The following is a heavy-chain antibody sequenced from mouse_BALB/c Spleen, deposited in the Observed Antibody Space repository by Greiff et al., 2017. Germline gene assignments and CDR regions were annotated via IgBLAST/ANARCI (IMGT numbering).Heavy chain of an antibody. CDR2: IYPYNGGT. CDR1: GYTFTDYK. CDR3: ARPYGYDYAMDY. Sequence: VQLQQSGPELVKPGASVKISCKASGYTFTDYKMHWVKQSHGKSLEWIGYIYPYNGGTGYNQKFKSKATLTVDNSSSTAYMELRSLTSEDSAVYYCARPYGYDYAMDYWGQGTSVTVSS. V-gene: IGHV1S29*02. D-gene: IGHD2-2*01. J-gene: IGHJ4*01.